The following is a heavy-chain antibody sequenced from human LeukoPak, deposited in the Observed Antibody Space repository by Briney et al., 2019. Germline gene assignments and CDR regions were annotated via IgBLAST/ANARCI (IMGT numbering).Heavy chain of an antibody. D-gene: IGHD3-22*01. J-gene: IGHJ4*02. CDR1: GFTFSSYS. V-gene: IGHV3-21*01. CDR3: ARDANYYDSSGYSFFDY. Sequence: TGGSLRLSCAASGFTFSSYSMNWVRQAPGKGLEWVSSISSSSSYIYYADSVKGRFTISRDNAKNSLYLQMNSLRAEDTAVYYCARDANYYDSSGYSFFDYWGQGTLVTVSS. CDR2: ISSSSSYI.